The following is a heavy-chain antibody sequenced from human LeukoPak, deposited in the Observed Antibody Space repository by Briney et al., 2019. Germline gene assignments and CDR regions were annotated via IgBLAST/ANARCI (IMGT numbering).Heavy chain of an antibody. CDR2: INWNGGST. CDR3: ARSYYDSSGYYYVRAFDI. CDR1: GFTFDDYG. Sequence: PGGSLRLSCAVSGFTFDDYGMSWVRQAPGKGLEWVPGINWNGGSTGYADSVKGRFTISRDSAKNSLYLQMNSLRAEDTALYYCARSYYDSSGYYYVRAFDIWGQGTMVTVSS. D-gene: IGHD3-22*01. V-gene: IGHV3-20*04. J-gene: IGHJ3*02.